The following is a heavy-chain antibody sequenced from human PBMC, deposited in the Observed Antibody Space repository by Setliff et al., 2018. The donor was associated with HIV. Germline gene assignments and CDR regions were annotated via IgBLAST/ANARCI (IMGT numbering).Heavy chain of an antibody. CDR2: VFYSGNT. J-gene: IGHJ6*02. CDR1: GGSISSSNYY. CDR3: ARDTLTMVRGVMFVPTESYLGMDV. D-gene: IGHD3-10*01. V-gene: IGHV4-39*07. Sequence: SETLSLTCTVSGGSISSSNYYWGWIRQSPGKGLEWIGSVFYSGNTYYNPSLKTRVTISVNTYKNQFSLTLRPVTAADTAVYYCARDTLTMVRGVMFVPTESYLGMDVWGQGTTVTVSS.